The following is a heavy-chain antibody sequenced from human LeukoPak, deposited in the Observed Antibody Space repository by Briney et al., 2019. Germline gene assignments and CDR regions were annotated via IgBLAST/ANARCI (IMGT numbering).Heavy chain of an antibody. Sequence: VSSVKVSCKASGGTFSSYAISWVRQAPGQGLEWMGGIIPIFGTPNYAQQFQGRVTIPADESTSTAYMELSSLSSEDTAVYYCAREEGSGNYYYYFDYWGQGTLVTVSS. CDR3: AREEGSGNYYYYFDY. V-gene: IGHV1-69*01. J-gene: IGHJ4*02. D-gene: IGHD1-26*01. CDR2: IIPIFGTP. CDR1: GGTFSSYA.